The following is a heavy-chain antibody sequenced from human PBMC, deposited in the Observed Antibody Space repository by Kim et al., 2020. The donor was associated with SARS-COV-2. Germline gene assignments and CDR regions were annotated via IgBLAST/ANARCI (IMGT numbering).Heavy chain of an antibody. CDR2: IIPILGIA. Sequence: SVKVSCKASGGTFSNYAIIWVRQAPGQGLEWMGRIIPILGIANYAQKFQGRVTITADKSTSTAYMELSSLRSEDTAVYYCARVERVIYGSGSHLNYWGQGTLVTVSS. CDR1: GGTFSNYA. D-gene: IGHD3-10*01. CDR3: ARVERVIYGSGSHLNY. V-gene: IGHV1-69*04. J-gene: IGHJ4*02.